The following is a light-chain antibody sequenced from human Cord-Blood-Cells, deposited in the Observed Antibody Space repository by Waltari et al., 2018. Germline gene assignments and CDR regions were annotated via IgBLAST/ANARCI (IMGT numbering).Light chain of an antibody. CDR2: WAS. J-gene: IGKJ3*01. Sequence: DIVMTQSPDSLAVSLGERATINCKSSQSVLYSSNNKNYLAWYQQKPGQPPKLLLYWASTRESGVPVRFSGSGSGTDFTLTISSLQAEDVAVYYCQQYYSTPFTFGPGTKVDIK. CDR1: QSVLYSSNNKNY. V-gene: IGKV4-1*01. CDR3: QQYYSTPFT.